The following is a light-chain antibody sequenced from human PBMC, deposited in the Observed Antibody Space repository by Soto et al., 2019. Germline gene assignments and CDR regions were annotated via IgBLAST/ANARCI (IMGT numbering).Light chain of an antibody. J-gene: IGKJ1*01. V-gene: IGKV1-39*01. CDR2: AAA. CDR3: QQCYSSPRT. Sequence: DIQMTQSPSTLSASVGDRVTITCRASQRISTYLNWYQQKLGKAPTLLIYAAATLQSGVPSRFSGGGSGIDFTLTISSLQPEDFATYFCQQCYSSPRTFGQGTKVEMK. CDR1: QRISTY.